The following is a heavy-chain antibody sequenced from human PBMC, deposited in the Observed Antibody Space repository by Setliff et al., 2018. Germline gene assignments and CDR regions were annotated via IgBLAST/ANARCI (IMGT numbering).Heavy chain of an antibody. D-gene: IGHD3-3*01. Sequence: SETLSLTCSLSGVTIGGNNYYYWAWIRQRPGKGLEWIGEIHHSGGTSYNPSLKSRVTISIDTSKNQFSLNLNSVTAADTAVYFCARTTHYDFWSGYLYWGQGTLVTVSS. V-gene: IGHV4-39*01. J-gene: IGHJ4*02. CDR1: GVTIGGNNYYY. CDR2: IHHSGGT. CDR3: ARTTHYDFWSGYLY.